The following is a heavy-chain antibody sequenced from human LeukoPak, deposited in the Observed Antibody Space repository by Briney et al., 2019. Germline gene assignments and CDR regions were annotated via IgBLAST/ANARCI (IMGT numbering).Heavy chain of an antibody. CDR1: GYTFTSYG. D-gene: IGHD2-2*01. Sequence: ASXXVSCKASGYTFTSYGISWVRQAPGQGLEWMGWISAYNGNTNYAQKLQGRVTMTTDTSKSTAYMELRSLRSDDTAVYYCARDGYQPLDVTYFQHWGQGTLVTVSS. V-gene: IGHV1-18*01. J-gene: IGHJ1*01. CDR3: ARDGYQPLDVTYFQH. CDR2: ISAYNGNT.